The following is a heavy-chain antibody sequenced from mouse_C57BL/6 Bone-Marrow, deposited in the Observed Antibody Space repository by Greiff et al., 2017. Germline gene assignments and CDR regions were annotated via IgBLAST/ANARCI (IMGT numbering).Heavy chain of an antibody. V-gene: IGHV1-64*01. CDR1: GYTFTNYW. J-gene: IGHJ4*01. CDR2: MHPNGGSP. D-gene: IGHD2-4*01. Sequence: VQLQQSGAELVKPGASVKLSCKASGYTFTNYWMHWVKQRPGQGLEWIGMMHPNGGSPDYNEKFKSEATLSVDTSSRTAYMELSSLTSEDSAVYSCAKSYDYDYNTMDYWGQGTSVTVSA. CDR3: AKSYDYDYNTMDY.